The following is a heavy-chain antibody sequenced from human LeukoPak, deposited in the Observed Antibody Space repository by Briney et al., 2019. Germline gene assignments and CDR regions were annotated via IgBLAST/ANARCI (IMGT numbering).Heavy chain of an antibody. J-gene: IGHJ4*02. CDR1: GGSISSYY. CDR2: IYYSGST. CDR3: AVGGSSWYAPIDY. Sequence: SETLSLTCTVSGGSISSYYWSWIRQPPGKGLEWIGYIYYSGSTNYNPSLKSRVTISVATSKNQFSLNMRSVTAPDTAVYYCAVGGSSWYAPIDYWGQGTLVTVSS. D-gene: IGHD6-13*01. V-gene: IGHV4-59*01.